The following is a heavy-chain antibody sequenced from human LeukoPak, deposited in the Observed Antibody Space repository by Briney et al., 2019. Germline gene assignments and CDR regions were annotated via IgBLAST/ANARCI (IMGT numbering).Heavy chain of an antibody. CDR2: ISNSGGST. D-gene: IGHD6-6*01. V-gene: IGHV3-23*01. Sequence: GGSLRLSCAASGFTFSSYAMNWVRQAPGKALEWVSGISNSGGSTYYADSVKGRFTISRDNSKNTLYLQMNSLRAEDTAVYYCAKETSSSFDYWGQGTLVTVSS. J-gene: IGHJ4*02. CDR3: AKETSSSFDY. CDR1: GFTFSSYA.